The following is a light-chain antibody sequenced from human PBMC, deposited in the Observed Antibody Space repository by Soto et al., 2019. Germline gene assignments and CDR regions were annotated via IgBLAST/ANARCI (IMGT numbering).Light chain of an antibody. J-gene: IGLJ1*01. Sequence: QSVLTQPPSASGSLGQSVTISCTGTSSDVGAYNYVSWYQQHPGKAPKLMIYEVSKRPSGVPDRFSGSKSGYTASLTVSGXQAEDEADYYCSSHAGNNNYAFGTGTRSPS. CDR2: EVS. CDR1: SSDVGAYNY. CDR3: SSHAGNNNYA. V-gene: IGLV2-8*01.